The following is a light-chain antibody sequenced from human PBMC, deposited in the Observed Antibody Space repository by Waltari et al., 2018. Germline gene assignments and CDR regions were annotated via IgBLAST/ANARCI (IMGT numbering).Light chain of an antibody. CDR1: SSNIGRDY. V-gene: IGLV1-47*01. Sequence: QSVLTQPPSASGTPGQRVTISCSGSSSNIGRDYVYWYQQLPGTAPKLLRYMNNQRPSGVADRFSGSKSGTSASLAISGLRSEDEADYYCVAWDDSLSGYVFGTGTKVTVL. CDR2: MNN. CDR3: VAWDDSLSGYV. J-gene: IGLJ1*01.